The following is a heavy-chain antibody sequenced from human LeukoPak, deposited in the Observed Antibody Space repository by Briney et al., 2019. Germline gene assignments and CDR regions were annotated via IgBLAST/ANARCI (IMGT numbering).Heavy chain of an antibody. J-gene: IGHJ4*02. D-gene: IGHD5-18*01. CDR3: ARDQEYSYGYGRN. V-gene: IGHV4-38-2*02. Sequence: SETLSLTCTVSGYSISSGYYWGWIRQPPGKGLEWIGSFYHSGDTYYNPSLKSRVTISVDTSKNQFSLNLRSVAAADTAVYFCARDQEYSYGYGRNWGQGTLVTVSS. CDR1: GYSISSGYY. CDR2: FYHSGDT.